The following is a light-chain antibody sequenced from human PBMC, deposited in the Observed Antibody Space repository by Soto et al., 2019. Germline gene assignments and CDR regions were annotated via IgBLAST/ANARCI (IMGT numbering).Light chain of an antibody. CDR2: EDT. V-gene: IGLV2-23*01. CDR1: SSDVGSYDL. CDR3: CSYAGSGTFV. Sequence: QSALTQPASVSGSPGQSITISCTGTSSDVGSYDLVSWYQQPPGKAPKLMIYEDTKRPSGISTRFSGSKSGNAASLTISGLQAEDEADYYCCSYAGSGTFVFGTATKLTVL. J-gene: IGLJ1*01.